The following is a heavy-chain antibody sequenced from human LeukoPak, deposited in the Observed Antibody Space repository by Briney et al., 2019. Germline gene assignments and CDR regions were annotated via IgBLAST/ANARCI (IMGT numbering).Heavy chain of an antibody. Sequence: GGSLRLSCAASGFTFSSYWMSWVRQAPGKGLEWVANIKQDGSEKYYVDSVKGRFTISRDNAKNSLYLQMNSLRAEDTAVYYCARDQYDFWSGESAFDIWGPGTMVTVPS. CDR1: GFTFSSYW. CDR3: ARDQYDFWSGESAFDI. CDR2: IKQDGSEK. D-gene: IGHD3-3*01. V-gene: IGHV3-7*01. J-gene: IGHJ3*02.